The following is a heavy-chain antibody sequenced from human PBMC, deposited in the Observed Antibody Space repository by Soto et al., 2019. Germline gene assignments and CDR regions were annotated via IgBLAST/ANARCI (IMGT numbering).Heavy chain of an antibody. CDR2: IKQDGSEK. CDR1: GFTLSTYW. D-gene: IGHD6-13*01. J-gene: IGHJ4*02. V-gene: IGHV3-7*01. CDR3: GTADRGTAAGGTVQ. Sequence: EVQVVESGGGLVQPGGSLRLSCAGSGFTLSTYWMTWVRQAPGKGLEWVANIKQDGSEKYYVDSVKGRFTVSRDNAKNSLYLQMNSLRTEDTAVYYCGTADRGTAAGGTVQWGQGTLVTVSS.